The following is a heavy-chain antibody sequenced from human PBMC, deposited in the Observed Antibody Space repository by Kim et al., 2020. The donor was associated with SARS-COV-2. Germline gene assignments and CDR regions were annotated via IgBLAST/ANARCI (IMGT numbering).Heavy chain of an antibody. Sequence: TRYSPSFQGQVTSSADKSISTAYLQWSSLKAADTAMYYCAIGGEERGLDVWGQGTTVTVSS. J-gene: IGHJ6*02. CDR2: T. D-gene: IGHD4-17*01. V-gene: IGHV5-51*01. CDR3: AIGGEERGLDV.